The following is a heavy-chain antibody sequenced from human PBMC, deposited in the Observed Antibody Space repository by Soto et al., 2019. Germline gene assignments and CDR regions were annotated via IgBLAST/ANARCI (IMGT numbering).Heavy chain of an antibody. D-gene: IGHD6-6*01. V-gene: IGHV3-15*01. Sequence: EVQLVESGGDLLKPGGSLRLSCTTSGFKFSDAWMSWVRQVPGKGLEWVGRMKSKGSGGTTDYAAPVKGRFTISRNNAKNSLYLQMNSLRAEDTAIYYCARDSSIVPRPIDYWGQGTLVTVSS. CDR3: ARDSSIVPRPIDY. CDR1: GFKFSDAW. J-gene: IGHJ4*02. CDR2: MKSKGSGGTT.